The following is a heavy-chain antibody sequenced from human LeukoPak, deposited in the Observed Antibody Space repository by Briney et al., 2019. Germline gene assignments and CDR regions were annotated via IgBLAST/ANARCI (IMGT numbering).Heavy chain of an antibody. D-gene: IGHD3-22*01. CDR1: GFTFSSYS. CDR2: ISSSSSTI. V-gene: IGHV3-48*01. J-gene: IGHJ4*02. CDR3: ARESYYDSSGYYYIVVNYFDY. Sequence: GGSLRLSCAAFGFTFSSYSMNWVRQAPGKGLEWVSYISSSSSTIYYADSVKGRFTISRDNAKNSLYLQMNSLRAEDTAVYYCARESYYDSSGYYYIVVNYFDYWGQGTLVTVSS.